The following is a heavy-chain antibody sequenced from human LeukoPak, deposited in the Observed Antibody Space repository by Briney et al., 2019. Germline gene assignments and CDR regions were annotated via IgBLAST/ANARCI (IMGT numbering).Heavy chain of an antibody. CDR3: ARDLAAFTSYFDY. D-gene: IGHD2/OR15-2a*01. Sequence: PGGSLRLSCAASGFTFSSYWMSWVRQAPGKGLEWVANIKQDGSEKYYVDSVKGRFTVSRDNAKNSLYLQMNSLRAEDTAVYYCARDLAAFTSYFDYWGQGTLVTVSS. CDR2: IKQDGSEK. J-gene: IGHJ4*02. V-gene: IGHV3-7*01. CDR1: GFTFSSYW.